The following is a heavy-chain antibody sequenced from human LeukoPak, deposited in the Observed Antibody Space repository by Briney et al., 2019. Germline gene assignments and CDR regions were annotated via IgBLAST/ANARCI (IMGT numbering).Heavy chain of an antibody. V-gene: IGHV4-30-2*01. D-gene: IGHD1-26*01. J-gene: IGHJ3*02. CDR2: IYHSGST. CDR3: AREGSGNDDAFDI. Sequence: PSQTLSLTCAVSGGSISSGGYSWSWIRQPPGKGLEWIGYIYHSGSTYYNPSLKSRVTISVDRSKNQFSLKLSSVTAADTAVYYCAREGSGNDDAFDIWGQGTMVTVSS. CDR1: GGSISSGGYS.